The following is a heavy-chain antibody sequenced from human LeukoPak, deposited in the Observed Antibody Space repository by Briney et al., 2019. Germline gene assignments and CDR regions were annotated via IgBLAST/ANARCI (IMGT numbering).Heavy chain of an antibody. Sequence: GGSLRLSCAASGFVVSSKYMSWVRQAPGKGLEWVSVIYSGGSTYYADSVKGGLTISRDNSKNTVYLQMNSLRAEDTAVYYCVRVDDYGDYPYYFDSWGQGTLCSVSS. D-gene: IGHD4-17*01. CDR1: GFVVSSKY. V-gene: IGHV3-66*01. J-gene: IGHJ4*02. CDR2: IYSGGST. CDR3: VRVDDYGDYPYYFDS.